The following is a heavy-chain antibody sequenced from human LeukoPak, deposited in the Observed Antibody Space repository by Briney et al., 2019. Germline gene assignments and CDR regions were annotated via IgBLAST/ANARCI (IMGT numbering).Heavy chain of an antibody. Sequence: GGSLRLSCAASGFTSSSYGMPWVRQAPGKGLEWVAVISYDGSNKYYADSVKGRFTISRDNSKNTLYLQMNSLRAEDTAVYYCAKARVAPRNWYYFDYWGQGTLVTVSS. CDR1: GFTSSSYG. CDR3: AKARVAPRNWYYFDY. V-gene: IGHV3-30*18. CDR2: ISYDGSNK. D-gene: IGHD3-16*01. J-gene: IGHJ4*02.